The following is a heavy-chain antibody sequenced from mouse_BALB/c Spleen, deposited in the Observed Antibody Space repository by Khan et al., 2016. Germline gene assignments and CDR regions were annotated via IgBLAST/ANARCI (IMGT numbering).Heavy chain of an antibody. D-gene: IGHD2-13*01. J-gene: IGHJ4*01. CDR2: INTNTGEP. CDR1: GYTFTNYG. V-gene: IGHV9-3*02. Sequence: QIQLVQSGPELKKPGETVKISCKASGYTFTNYGMNWVKQAPEKGLEWMGWINTNTGEPTYAEEFKGRFAFSLETSASTAYLQINNLKNEDTATYFCARTGDYPYYAMYYWGQGTSVTVSS. CDR3: ARTGDYPYYAMYY.